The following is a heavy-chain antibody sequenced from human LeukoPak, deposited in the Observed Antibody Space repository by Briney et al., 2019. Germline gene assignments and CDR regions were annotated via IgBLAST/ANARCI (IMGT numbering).Heavy chain of an antibody. D-gene: IGHD3-22*01. CDR3: AKGSYYDSSGYLFDY. Sequence: PGGSLRLSCAASGFTFSSYAMSWVRQAPGKGLEWVSAISGSGGSTYYADSVKGRFTISRDNSKNTLYLQMNSLRAEDTAVYYCAKGSYYDSSGYLFDYWGQGTLVTVSS. J-gene: IGHJ4*02. V-gene: IGHV3-23*01. CDR1: GFTFSSYA. CDR2: ISGSGGST.